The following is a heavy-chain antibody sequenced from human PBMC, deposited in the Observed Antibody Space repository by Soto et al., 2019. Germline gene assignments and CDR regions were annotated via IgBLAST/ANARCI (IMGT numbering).Heavy chain of an antibody. J-gene: IGHJ4*02. Sequence: QVQLVESGGGVVQPGRSLRLSCAASGFTFSSYGMHWVRQAPGKGLEWVAVIWYDGSNKYYADSVKGRFTISRDNSKNTLYLQMNSLRAEDTAVYYCERDGGNYATTHVDYWGQGTLVTVSS. CDR1: GFTFSSYG. V-gene: IGHV3-33*01. D-gene: IGHD1-7*01. CDR2: IWYDGSNK. CDR3: ERDGGNYATTHVDY.